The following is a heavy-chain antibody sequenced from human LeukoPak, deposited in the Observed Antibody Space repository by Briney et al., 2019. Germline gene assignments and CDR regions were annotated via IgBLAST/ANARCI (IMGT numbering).Heavy chain of an antibody. Sequence: AGGSPRLSCAASGFTFSSYSITWVRQAPGKGLEWVSSISSSSSYIYYADSVKGRFTISRDNAKNSLYLQMNSLRAEDTAVYYCARINSGWPYYFDYWGQGTLVTVSS. V-gene: IGHV3-21*01. D-gene: IGHD6-19*01. J-gene: IGHJ4*02. CDR2: ISSSSSYI. CDR3: ARINSGWPYYFDY. CDR1: GFTFSSYS.